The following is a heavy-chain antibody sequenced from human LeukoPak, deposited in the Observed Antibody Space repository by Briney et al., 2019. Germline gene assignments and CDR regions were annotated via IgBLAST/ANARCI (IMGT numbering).Heavy chain of an antibody. D-gene: IGHD2-15*01. CDR3: ARGIIGYYFDY. V-gene: IGHV1-18*01. CDR2: ISAYGNT. Sequence: ASVRVSCKTSGYTFTIYGISWVRQSPGQGLEWMGLISAYGNTNYAQNLQGRVTMTTDTSTSTAYMELRSLRSDDTAVYYCARGIIGYYFDYWGQGTLVTVSS. CDR1: GYTFTIYG. J-gene: IGHJ4*02.